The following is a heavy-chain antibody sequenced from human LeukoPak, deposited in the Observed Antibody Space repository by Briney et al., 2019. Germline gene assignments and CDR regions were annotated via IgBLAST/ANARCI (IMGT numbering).Heavy chain of an antibody. Sequence: PGGSLRLSCAASGFTFSTYDMHWVRQAPGKGLEWVAVISYDGSNKYYADSVKGRFTISRDNSKNTLYLQMGSLRAEDMAVYYCARDDGYSSGLWDYWGQGTLVTVSS. J-gene: IGHJ4*02. CDR1: GFTFSTYD. CDR2: ISYDGSNK. D-gene: IGHD6-19*01. CDR3: ARDDGYSSGLWDY. V-gene: IGHV3-30*03.